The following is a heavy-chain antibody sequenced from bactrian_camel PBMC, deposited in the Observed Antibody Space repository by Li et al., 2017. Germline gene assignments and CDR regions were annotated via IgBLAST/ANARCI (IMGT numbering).Heavy chain of an antibody. V-gene: IGHV3S40*01. J-gene: IGHJ4*01. D-gene: IGHD2*01. Sequence: DVQLVESGGGLVEPGGSLRLTCVAPGFTFSAFDMSWVRQAPGKGLEWVSSIGTGGRTIRYADSVKGRLTISRDNAKNTLYLQLNNLKTEDTAMYRCRRGWVCTGSYCEEDLGQGTQVTVS. CDR3: RRGWVCTGSYCEED. CDR2: IGTGGRTI. CDR1: GFTFSAFD.